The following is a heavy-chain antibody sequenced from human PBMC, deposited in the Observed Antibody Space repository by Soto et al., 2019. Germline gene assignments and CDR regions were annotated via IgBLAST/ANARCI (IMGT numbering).Heavy chain of an antibody. CDR1: GYSFTSNW. CDR3: AKWPVGASRHWFDP. D-gene: IGHD1-26*01. CDR2: IHPGDSST. Sequence: GESLKISCKGSGYSFTSNWIGWVRQMPGKGLEWMGIIHPGDSSTRYSPSFQGQVTISADKSISTAYLQWSSLKASDTAMYYCAKWPVGASRHWFDPWRQGTLVTVSS. V-gene: IGHV5-51*01. J-gene: IGHJ5*02.